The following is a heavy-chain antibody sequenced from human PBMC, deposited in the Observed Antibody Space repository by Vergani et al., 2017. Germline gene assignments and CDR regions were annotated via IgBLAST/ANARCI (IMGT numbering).Heavy chain of an antibody. V-gene: IGHV4-38-2*02. D-gene: IGHD6-13*01. Sequence: QVQLQESGPGLVKPSETLSLTCTVSGYSISSGYYWGWIRQPPGKGLEWIGSIYHSGSTYYNPSLMSRVTISVDTSKNQFSLKLSSVTAADTAVYYCARIYGSSWNEHDAFDIWGQGTMVTVSS. CDR1: GYSISSGYY. CDR2: IYHSGST. CDR3: ARIYGSSWNEHDAFDI. J-gene: IGHJ3*02.